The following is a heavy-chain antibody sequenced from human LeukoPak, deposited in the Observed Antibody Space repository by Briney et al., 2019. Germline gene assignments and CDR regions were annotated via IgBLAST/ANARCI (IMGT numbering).Heavy chain of an antibody. CDR2: INPSGGST. CDR3: ASFRIGIYGMDV. J-gene: IGHJ6*02. V-gene: IGHV1-46*01. Sequence: ASVKVSCKASGYTFTSYYMHWVRQAPGQGLEWMGIINPSGGSTSYAQKFQGRVTMTRDTSTSTVYMELRSLRSDDTAVYYSASFRIGIYGMDVWGQGTTVTVSS. D-gene: IGHD1-14*01. CDR1: GYTFTSYY.